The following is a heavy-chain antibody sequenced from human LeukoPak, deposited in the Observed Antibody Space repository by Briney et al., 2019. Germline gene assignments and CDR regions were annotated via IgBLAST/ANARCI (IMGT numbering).Heavy chain of an antibody. CDR1: GGSINSNY. V-gene: IGHV4-59*01. CDR3: ARVFRGAVTSNWFDP. D-gene: IGHD4-17*01. Sequence: SETLSLTCTVSGGSINSNYWTWIRQPPGKGLEWIGYIYDDGSTNYNPSLKSRLTISVDTSKNQFSLKLTSVTAADTAVYYCARVFRGAVTSNWFDPRGQGTLVTVSS. CDR2: IYDDGST. J-gene: IGHJ5*02.